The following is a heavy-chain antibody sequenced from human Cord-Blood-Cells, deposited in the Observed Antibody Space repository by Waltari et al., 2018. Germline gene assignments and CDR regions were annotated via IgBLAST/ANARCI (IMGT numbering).Heavy chain of an antibody. CDR2: IYYTGST. CDR3: ARRTADWYFDL. CDR1: GGRISSRSYY. V-gene: IGHV4-39*01. J-gene: IGHJ2*01. Sequence: QLQLQDPGPGLVKPSETLSRTGTASGGRISSRSYYCAWLRQPPGKGLEWIWGIYYTGSTYYNPSLKSRGTISVDTSKNQFSLKLSSVTAADTAVYYCARRTADWYFDLWGRGTLVTVSS.